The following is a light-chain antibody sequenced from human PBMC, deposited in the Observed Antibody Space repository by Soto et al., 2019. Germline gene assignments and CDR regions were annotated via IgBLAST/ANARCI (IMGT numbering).Light chain of an antibody. CDR1: QTVSSGY. Sequence: EIVLTQSPGTLSLSPGERATLSCRAGQTVSSGYFAWYQQKPGQAPRLLIYGASSRATGIPDRFSGSGSGTDFTITISRLEHEDFAVYYCQQYGSFPLTFGGGTKVEIK. CDR3: QQYGSFPLT. V-gene: IGKV3-20*01. J-gene: IGKJ4*01. CDR2: GAS.